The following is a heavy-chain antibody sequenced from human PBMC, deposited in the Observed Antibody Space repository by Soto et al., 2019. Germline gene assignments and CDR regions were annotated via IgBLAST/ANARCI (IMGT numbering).Heavy chain of an antibody. D-gene: IGHD1-1*01. J-gene: IGHJ4*02. V-gene: IGHV1-18*01. CDR3: ARGRYGDY. Sequence: QVHLVQSGAEVKKPGASVKVSCKGSGYTFTSYGVTWVRQAPGQGLEWMGWISAHNGNTDYAQKLQGRVTVTRDTSTSTAYMELRSLRSDDTAVYYCARGRYGDYWGQGALVSVSS. CDR2: ISAHNGNT. CDR1: GYTFTSYG.